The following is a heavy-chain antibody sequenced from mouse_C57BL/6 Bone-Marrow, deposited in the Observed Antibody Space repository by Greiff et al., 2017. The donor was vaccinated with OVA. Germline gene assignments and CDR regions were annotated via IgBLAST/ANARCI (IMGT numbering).Heavy chain of an antibody. J-gene: IGHJ3*01. CDR2: IDPSDSDT. Sequence: VQLQQPGAELVRPGTSVKLSCKASGYTFTSYWMHWVKQRPGQGLEWIGVIDPSDSDTNYNQKFKGQATLTVDTSSSTAYMQLSSLTTEDAACYYCARGDGNYFAYWGQGTLGTVSA. V-gene: IGHV1-59*01. D-gene: IGHD2-1*01. CDR1: GYTFTSYW. CDR3: ARGDGNYFAY.